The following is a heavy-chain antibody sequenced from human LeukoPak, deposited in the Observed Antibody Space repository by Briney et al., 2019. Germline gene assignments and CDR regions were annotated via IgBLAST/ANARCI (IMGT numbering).Heavy chain of an antibody. J-gene: IGHJ5*02. CDR1: GGSFSAYY. CDR3: ACQVGATAYNWFDP. D-gene: IGHD1-26*01. Sequence: SETLSLTCAVYGGSFSAYYWSWIRQPPGKGLEWIREINHSGSTNYNPSLKSRVTISVDTSKNQFSLNLSSVTAADTAVYYCACQVGATAYNWFDPWGQGTLVTVSS. V-gene: IGHV4-34*01. CDR2: INHSGST.